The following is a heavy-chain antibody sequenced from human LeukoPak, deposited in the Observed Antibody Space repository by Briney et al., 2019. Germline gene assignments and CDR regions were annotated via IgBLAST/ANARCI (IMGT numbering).Heavy chain of an antibody. J-gene: IGHJ4*02. CDR3: ARSRSASTSGWYDYFDY. Sequence: GRSLRLSCAASGFTFSSSAMQWVRQAPGKGLEWVAVISYDGGKKYYADSVKGRFTISRDDSKNTLYLQMNSLRGEDTAVYYCARSRSASTSGWYDYFDYWGRGTLVTVSS. V-gene: IGHV3-30*04. CDR2: ISYDGGKK. CDR1: GFTFSSSA. D-gene: IGHD6-19*01.